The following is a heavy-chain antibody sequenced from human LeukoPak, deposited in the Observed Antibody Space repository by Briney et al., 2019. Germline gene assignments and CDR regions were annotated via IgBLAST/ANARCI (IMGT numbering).Heavy chain of an antibody. V-gene: IGHV1-18*01. CDR3: ARDVLHAFDI. CDR2: ISTHKGNT. J-gene: IGHJ3*02. CDR1: GYTFTKYG. Sequence: ASVKVSCKASGYTFTKYGLSWVRQAPGQGLEWIGWISTHKGNTNYGQKFQDRVTMTTDTSTSTAYMEVRSLRSDDTAVYYCARDVLHAFDIWGQGTVVTVSS.